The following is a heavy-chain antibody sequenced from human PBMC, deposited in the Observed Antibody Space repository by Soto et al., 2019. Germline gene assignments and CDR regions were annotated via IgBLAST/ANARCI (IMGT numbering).Heavy chain of an antibody. Sequence: QITLKESGPTLVKPTQTLTLTCTFSGFSLHTLAVGVGWIGRPPGKALEWLAFVYWDDDKRYNLFLKSRLAITKDPSKNQVVLTMTNMDPVDTATYYCAHAAFGEFVGSFGYWGQGTLVTVSS. V-gene: IGHV2-5*02. CDR1: GFSLHTLAVG. CDR3: AHAAFGEFVGSFGY. CDR2: VYWDDDK. J-gene: IGHJ4*02. D-gene: IGHD3-10*01.